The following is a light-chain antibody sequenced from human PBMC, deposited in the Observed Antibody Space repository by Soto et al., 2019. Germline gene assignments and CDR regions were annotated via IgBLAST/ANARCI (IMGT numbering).Light chain of an antibody. J-gene: IGKJ5*01. Sequence: EIVLTQSPGTLSLSPGERATLSCRASQSVTSGYLAWYQQQPNQAPRILIYGVSYRATDIPDRFSGGGSGTDVTLTISRLEPEDFAVYYCQHYSSSPPAITFGQGTRLEIK. CDR2: GVS. V-gene: IGKV3-20*01. CDR1: QSVTSGY. CDR3: QHYSSSPPAIT.